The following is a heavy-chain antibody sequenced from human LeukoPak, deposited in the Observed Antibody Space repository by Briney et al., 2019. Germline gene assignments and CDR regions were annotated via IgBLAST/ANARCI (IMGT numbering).Heavy chain of an antibody. J-gene: IGHJ4*02. CDR1: AFTVRTSY. V-gene: IGHV3-23*01. CDR2: ISGSGGST. Sequence: GGSLRLSCAASAFTVRTSYMTWVRQAPGKGLEWVSSISGSGGSTYYADSVKGRFSISRDNSKNTLYLQVNSLRADDTAVYYCAISGLNRFEYWGQGALVTVSS. CDR3: AISGLNRFEY. D-gene: IGHD2-15*01.